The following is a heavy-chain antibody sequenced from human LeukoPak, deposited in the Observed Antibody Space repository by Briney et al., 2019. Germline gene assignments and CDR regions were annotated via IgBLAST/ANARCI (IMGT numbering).Heavy chain of an antibody. J-gene: IGHJ4*02. Sequence: PGGSLGLSCAASGFTFSSYAMSWVRQAPGKGLEWVSAISGSGGSTYYADSVKGRFTISRDNSKNTLYLQMNSLRAEDTAVYYCAKDPGTYYYDSSGYYYDYWGQGALVTVSS. CDR2: ISGSGGST. V-gene: IGHV3-23*01. D-gene: IGHD3-22*01. CDR1: GFTFSSYA. CDR3: AKDPGTYYYDSSGYYYDY.